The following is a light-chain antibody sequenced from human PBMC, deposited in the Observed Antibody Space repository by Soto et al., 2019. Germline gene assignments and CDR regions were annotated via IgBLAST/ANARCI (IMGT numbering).Light chain of an antibody. V-gene: IGKV3-20*01. Sequence: EIVMTQSPATLSVSPGGRATLSCRASQSISDTLAWYQQKPGQAPRLLIYSASRGATGIPDRFTGSGSGTDFTLTISRLEPEDFAVYYCHQYGSSPPTFGQGTKVDIK. CDR2: SAS. CDR1: QSISDT. CDR3: HQYGSSPPT. J-gene: IGKJ1*01.